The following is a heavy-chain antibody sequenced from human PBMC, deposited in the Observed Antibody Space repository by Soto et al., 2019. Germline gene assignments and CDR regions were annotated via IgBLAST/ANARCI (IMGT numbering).Heavy chain of an antibody. CDR1: GASIRSYY. CDR3: ARDQNGSPHFDY. J-gene: IGHJ4*02. CDR2: IYYSGST. V-gene: IGHV4-59*01. Sequence: SETLSLTCTVSGASIRSYYWSWIRQPPGKGLEWIGFIYYSGSTNYNPSLKSRVAISVDTSKNQFSLRVSSVTAADTAVYYCARDQNGSPHFDYWGQGTLVTVSS. D-gene: IGHD1-26*01.